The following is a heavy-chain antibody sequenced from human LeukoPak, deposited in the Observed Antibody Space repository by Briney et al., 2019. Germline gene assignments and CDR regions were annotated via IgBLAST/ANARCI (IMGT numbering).Heavy chain of an antibody. Sequence: GGSLRLSCVASGFTFSNYDMNWVRQAPGKGLEWVSSISSSSSYIYYADSVKGRFTISRDNAKNSLYLQMNSLRAEDTAVYYCARAGSNPHLDYWGQGTLVTVSS. D-gene: IGHD3-10*01. V-gene: IGHV3-21*01. CDR3: ARAGSNPHLDY. CDR1: GFTFSNYD. CDR2: ISSSSSYI. J-gene: IGHJ4*02.